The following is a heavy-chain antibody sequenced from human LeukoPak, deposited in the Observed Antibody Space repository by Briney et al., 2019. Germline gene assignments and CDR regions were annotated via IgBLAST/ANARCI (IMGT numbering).Heavy chain of an antibody. V-gene: IGHV3-30*14. CDR1: GFTFRTYA. CDR3: ARGIRAGVWAFDI. CDR2: ISYDGSKE. J-gene: IGHJ3*02. Sequence: PGRSLRLSCAASGFTFRTYAMHWVRQAPGKGLEWVAVISYDGSKEYYADSVKGRFTISRENAKKSLYLQMNSLRDGDTAVYYCARGIRAGVWAFDIWGQGTMVSVAS. D-gene: IGHD3-10*01.